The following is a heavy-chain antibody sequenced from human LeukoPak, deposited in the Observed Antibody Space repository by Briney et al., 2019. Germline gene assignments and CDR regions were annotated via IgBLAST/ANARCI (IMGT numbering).Heavy chain of an antibody. CDR1: GYTFTGYS. Sequence: ASVKVSCKASGYTFTGYSMHWVRQAPGQGLEWMGWINPNSGGTNYAQKFQGRVTMTRDTSISTAYMELSRLRSDDTAVYYCARAGVVIQDAFDIWGQGTMVTVSS. D-gene: IGHD3-3*01. CDR3: ARAGVVIQDAFDI. V-gene: IGHV1-2*02. CDR2: INPNSGGT. J-gene: IGHJ3*02.